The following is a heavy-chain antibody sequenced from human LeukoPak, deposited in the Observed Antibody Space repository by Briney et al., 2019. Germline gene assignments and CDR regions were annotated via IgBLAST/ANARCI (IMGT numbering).Heavy chain of an antibody. D-gene: IGHD4-11*01. CDR1: GFTFSSYA. Sequence: GGSLRLSCAASGFTFSSYAMSWARQAPGKGLEWVSAISGSGGSTYYADSVKGRFTISRDNSKNTLYLQMNSLRAEDTAVYYCAKDPEGDYSNYDLDYWGQGTLVTVSS. V-gene: IGHV3-23*01. CDR3: AKDPEGDYSNYDLDY. J-gene: IGHJ4*02. CDR2: ISGSGGST.